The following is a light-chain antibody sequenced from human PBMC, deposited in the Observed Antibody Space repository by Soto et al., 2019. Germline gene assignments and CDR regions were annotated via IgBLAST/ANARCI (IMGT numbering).Light chain of an antibody. CDR3: QQYGSSPPFT. J-gene: IGKJ2*01. Sequence: EIVLTQSPGTLSLSPGERATLSCRASQRVSSSYLAWYQQKPGQAPRLLIYGASSRPTGIPDRFSGSGSGTDFPLTISRLEPEDFAVYFCQQYGSSPPFTFGQGTKVEI. CDR1: QRVSSSY. V-gene: IGKV3-20*01. CDR2: GAS.